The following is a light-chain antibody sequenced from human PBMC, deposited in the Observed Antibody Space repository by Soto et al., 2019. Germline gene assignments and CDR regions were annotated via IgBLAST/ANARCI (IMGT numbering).Light chain of an antibody. Sequence: EIVMTQSPGTLSVSPGDRATLFCRASQTVSNKLAWYQQKPGQAPRLIIYGASTRATGIPARFSGSGSGTDFTLTISSLQSEDFAIYYCQQYNKWPQFGGGTKVDIK. V-gene: IGKV3-15*01. J-gene: IGKJ4*02. CDR1: QTVSNK. CDR3: QQYNKWPQ. CDR2: GAS.